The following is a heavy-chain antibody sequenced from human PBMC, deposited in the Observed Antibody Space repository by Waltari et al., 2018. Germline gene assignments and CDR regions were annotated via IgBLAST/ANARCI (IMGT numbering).Heavy chain of an antibody. CDR1: EFPFSSYA. CDR2: ISYNGRNI. J-gene: IGHJ6*02. CDR3: ARDYCDRTNCHGMDV. D-gene: IGHD3-22*01. Sequence: QAQLVESGGGVVQPGRSLRLSCAASEFPFSSYAMHWVRQAPGKGLEWVAVISYNGRNIYYVDTVKGRFTISRDNSKKMLYLQMNSLRAEDTAVYYCARDYCDRTNCHGMDVWGQGTTVTVSS. V-gene: IGHV3-30*04.